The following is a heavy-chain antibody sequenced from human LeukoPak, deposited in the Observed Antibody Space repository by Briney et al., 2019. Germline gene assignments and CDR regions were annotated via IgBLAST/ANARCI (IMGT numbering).Heavy chain of an antibody. CDR2: IYNSGST. V-gene: IGHV4-4*07. CDR3: ARSAFLVTAPGLYYFDY. J-gene: IGHJ4*02. D-gene: IGHD6-13*01. Sequence: SETLSLTCTVSGGSISSYYWSWIRQPAGKGLEWIGHIYNSGSTNYTPSLKGRVTMSVATSKNQFSLHLSSVTAADTAVYYCARSAFLVTAPGLYYFDYWGQGTLVAVSS. CDR1: GGSISSYY.